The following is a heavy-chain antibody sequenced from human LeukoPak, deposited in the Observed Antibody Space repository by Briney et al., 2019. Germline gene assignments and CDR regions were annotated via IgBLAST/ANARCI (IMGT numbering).Heavy chain of an antibody. CDR1: GYTFTSYG. Sequence: ASVKVSCRASGYTFTSYGISWVRRAPGQGREGMGWISDYNGNKNYSQKLQGRVTMTTDTSTSTACMEPRSLRSDDTAVYYCARGVDILTGGNWFDRWGQGTLVTVAS. CDR3: ARGVDILTGGNWFDR. J-gene: IGHJ5*02. CDR2: ISDYNGNK. D-gene: IGHD3-9*01. V-gene: IGHV1-18*04.